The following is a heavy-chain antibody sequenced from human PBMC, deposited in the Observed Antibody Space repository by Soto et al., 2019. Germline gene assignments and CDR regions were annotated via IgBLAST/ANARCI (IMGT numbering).Heavy chain of an antibody. CDR3: ARIGSTMFGVPYYYYMDV. V-gene: IGHV1-18*01. J-gene: IGHJ6*03. D-gene: IGHD3-3*01. CDR1: GYTFTSYG. CDR2: ISAYNGNT. Sequence: ASVKVSCKASGYTFTSYGISWVRQAPGQGLEWMGWISAYNGNTNYAQKLQGRVTMTTDTSTSTAYMELRSLRSDDTAVYYCARIGSTMFGVPYYYYMDVWGKGTTVTVSS.